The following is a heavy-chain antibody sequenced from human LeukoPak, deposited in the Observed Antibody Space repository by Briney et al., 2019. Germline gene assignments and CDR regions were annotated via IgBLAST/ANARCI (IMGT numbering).Heavy chain of an antibody. CDR2: IRFDGGTK. J-gene: IGHJ4*02. D-gene: IGHD3-10*01. Sequence: GGSLRLSCAASEFTFSNSGMHWVRQAPGKGLEWVAFIRFDGGTKYYADSVKGRFTISRDNSKNTVYLQVNSLRAEDTAVYYCAKDHGSGSQYNSLLDYWGQGTLVTVSS. V-gene: IGHV3-30*02. CDR1: EFTFSNSG. CDR3: AKDHGSGSQYNSLLDY.